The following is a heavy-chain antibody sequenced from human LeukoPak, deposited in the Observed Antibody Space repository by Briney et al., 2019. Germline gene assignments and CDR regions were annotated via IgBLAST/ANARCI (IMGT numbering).Heavy chain of an antibody. Sequence: ASVRVSCKTSGYTFTGYYMYWVRQAPGQGLEWMGRINPNSGGTNYAQKFQGRVTMTRDTSISTAYMELSRLRSDDTAVYYCARDQGANWGLDYWGQGTLVTVSS. CDR1: GYTFTGYY. D-gene: IGHD7-27*01. J-gene: IGHJ4*02. CDR3: ARDQGANWGLDY. CDR2: INPNSGGT. V-gene: IGHV1-2*06.